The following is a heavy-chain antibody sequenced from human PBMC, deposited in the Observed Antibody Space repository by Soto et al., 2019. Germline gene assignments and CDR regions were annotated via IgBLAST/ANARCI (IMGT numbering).Heavy chain of an antibody. CDR2: ISAYNGNT. CDR3: AREVKVRASNWFDS. J-gene: IGHJ5*01. D-gene: IGHD3-10*01. CDR1: GYTFTSYG. V-gene: IGHV1-18*01. Sequence: ASVKVSCKASGYTFTSYGISWVRQAPGQGLEWMGWISAYNGNTNYAQKLQGRVTMTTDTSTSTAYMELRSLRSDDTAVYYCAREVKVRASNWFDSWGQGTLVTVSS.